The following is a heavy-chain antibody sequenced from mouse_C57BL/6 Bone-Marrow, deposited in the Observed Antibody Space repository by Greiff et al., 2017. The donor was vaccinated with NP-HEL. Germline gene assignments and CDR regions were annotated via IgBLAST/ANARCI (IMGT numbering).Heavy chain of an antibody. V-gene: IGHV7-1*01. Sequence: DVHLVESGGGLVQSGRSLRLSCATSGFTFSDFYMEWVRQAPGKGLEWIAASRNKANDYTTEYSASVKGRFIVSRDTSQSILYLQMNALRAEDTAIYYCARDARGFDYWGQGTTLTVSS. CDR3: ARDARGFDY. J-gene: IGHJ2*01. CDR1: GFTFSDFY. CDR2: SRNKANDYTT.